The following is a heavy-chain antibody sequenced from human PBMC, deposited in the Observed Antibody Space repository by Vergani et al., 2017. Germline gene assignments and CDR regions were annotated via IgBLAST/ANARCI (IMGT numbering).Heavy chain of an antibody. CDR3: ARELGDIVATTPGSDYFDY. Sequence: QVQLVQSGAEVKKPGASVKVSCKPSGYTFTSYGISWVRQAPGQGLEWMGWISAYNGNTNYAQKLQGIVTMTTDTSTSTAYMELRSLGSDDAAVYYCARELGDIVATTPGSDYFDYWGQGTLVTVSS. V-gene: IGHV1-18*01. J-gene: IGHJ4*02. CDR1: GYTFTSYG. CDR2: ISAYNGNT. D-gene: IGHD5-12*01.